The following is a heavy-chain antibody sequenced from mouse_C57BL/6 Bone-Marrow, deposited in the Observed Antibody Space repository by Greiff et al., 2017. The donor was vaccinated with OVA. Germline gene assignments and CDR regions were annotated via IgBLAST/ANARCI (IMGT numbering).Heavy chain of an antibody. CDR2: IRSKSNNYAT. V-gene: IGHV10-1*01. CDR3: VSHSAYYYAMDY. CDR1: GFSFNTYA. J-gene: IGHJ4*01. D-gene: IGHD6-1*01. Sequence: GGGLVQPKGSLKLSCAASGFSFNTYAMNWVRQAPGKGLEWVARIRSKSNNYATYYADSVKDRFTISRDDSESMLYLQMNNLKTEDTAMYYCVSHSAYYYAMDYWGQGTSVTVSS.